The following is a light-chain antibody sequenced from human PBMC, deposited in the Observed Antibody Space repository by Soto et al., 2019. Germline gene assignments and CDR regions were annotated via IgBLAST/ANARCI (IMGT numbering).Light chain of an antibody. CDR3: QQYGSSPWT. CDR1: QSVSSN. V-gene: IGKV3-20*01. Sequence: VITQSPATLSVSPGKRATVACRASQSVSSNLAWYQQKPGQAPRLLIHGASSRATGIPDRFSGSGSGTDFTLTISRLEPEDFAVYYCQQYGSSPWTFGQGTKVEI. J-gene: IGKJ1*01. CDR2: GAS.